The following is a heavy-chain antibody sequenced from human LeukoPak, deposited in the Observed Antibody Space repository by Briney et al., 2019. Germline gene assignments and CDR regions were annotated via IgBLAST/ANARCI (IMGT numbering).Heavy chain of an antibody. Sequence: PLETLSLTCTVSGGSISSYYWSWIRQPPGEGLEWIGYIYYSGSTNYNPSLKSRVTISVDTSKNQFSLKLSSVTAADTAVYYSARDRAMVRGVNYYYGMDVWGQGTTVTVSS. D-gene: IGHD3-10*01. CDR1: GGSISSYY. J-gene: IGHJ6*02. V-gene: IGHV4-59*01. CDR2: IYYSGST. CDR3: ARDRAMVRGVNYYYGMDV.